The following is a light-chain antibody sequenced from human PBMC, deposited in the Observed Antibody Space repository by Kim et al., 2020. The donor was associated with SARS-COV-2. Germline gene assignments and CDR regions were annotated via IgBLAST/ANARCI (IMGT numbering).Light chain of an antibody. Sequence: GERGTLSCRASQSVSSHVAGFQQKPGQAPRLLVYGAYIRATDTPARFSGSRSGTGFTEFTLTISSLQSEDFAVYYCQHYDNWPPTFGPGTKVDIK. V-gene: IGKV3-15*01. CDR2: GAY. CDR1: QSVSSH. J-gene: IGKJ1*01. CDR3: QHYDNWPPT.